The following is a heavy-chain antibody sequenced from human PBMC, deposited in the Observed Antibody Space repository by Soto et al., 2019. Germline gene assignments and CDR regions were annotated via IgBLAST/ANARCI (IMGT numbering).Heavy chain of an antibody. Sequence: EVQLLESGGGLVQPGGSLRLSCAASAFTFSSYGMSWVRQAPGKGLEWVSSISGVGGGTDYADSVKGRFTISRDNSKNTLYLQMNSLRAEDTAVYHCATMLRGVMAPCYWGQGTLVTVSS. CDR2: ISGVGGGT. CDR3: ATMLRGVMAPCY. CDR1: AFTFSSYG. V-gene: IGHV3-23*01. D-gene: IGHD3-10*01. J-gene: IGHJ4*02.